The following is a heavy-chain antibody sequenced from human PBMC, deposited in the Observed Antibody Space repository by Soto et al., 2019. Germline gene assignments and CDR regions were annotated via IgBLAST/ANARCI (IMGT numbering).Heavy chain of an antibody. Sequence: SETLSLTCTVSGGSISSGDYYWSWVRQPPGKGLEWIGYIYYSGSTYYNPSLKSRVTISVDTSKNQFSLKLSSVTAADTVVYYCAREGSSPGTTSDAFDIWGQGTMVTVSS. CDR3: AREGSSPGTTSDAFDI. D-gene: IGHD1-1*01. J-gene: IGHJ3*02. CDR1: GGSISSGDYY. CDR2: IYYSGST. V-gene: IGHV4-30-4*01.